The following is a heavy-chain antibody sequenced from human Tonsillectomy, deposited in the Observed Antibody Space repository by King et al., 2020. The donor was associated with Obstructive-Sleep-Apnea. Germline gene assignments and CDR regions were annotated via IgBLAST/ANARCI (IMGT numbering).Heavy chain of an antibody. V-gene: IGHV3-30*04. D-gene: IGHD1-7*01. CDR2: ISYDSNNK. Sequence: HVQLVESGGGVVQPGRSLRLSCAASGFTFSDYAMHWVRQAPGKGLEWVAVISYDSNNKYYADSAKGRFTISRDNSKNRLYLQMNSLRPEDTALYHCARAGGITPSYPYHGVDVWGQGTTVTVSS. CDR1: GFTFSDYA. J-gene: IGHJ6*02. CDR3: ARAGGITPSYPYHGVDV.